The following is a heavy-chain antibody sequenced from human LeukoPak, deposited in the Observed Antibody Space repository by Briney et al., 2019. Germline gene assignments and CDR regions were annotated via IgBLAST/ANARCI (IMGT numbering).Heavy chain of an antibody. V-gene: IGHV3-48*01. CDR3: ARGFVGYHFDY. CDR2: ISSSSSTI. J-gene: IGHJ4*02. D-gene: IGHD3-10*01. CDR1: GFTFSNAW. Sequence: GGSLRLSCAASGFTFSNAWMSWVRQAPGKGLEWVSYISSSSSTIYYADSVKGRFTISRDNAKNSLYLQMNSLRAEDTAVYYCARGFVGYHFDYWGQGTLVTVSS.